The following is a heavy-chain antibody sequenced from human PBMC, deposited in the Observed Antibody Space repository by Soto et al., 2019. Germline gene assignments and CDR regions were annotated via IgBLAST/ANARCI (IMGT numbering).Heavy chain of an antibody. CDR3: ARANYYDSSGYFPRGYYFDY. CDR1: GGSISSGGYY. J-gene: IGHJ4*02. D-gene: IGHD3-22*01. CDR2: IYYSGST. V-gene: IGHV4-31*03. Sequence: SETLSLTCTVSGGSISSGGYYWSWIRQHPGKGLEWIGYIYYSGSTYYNPSLKSRVTISVDTSKNQFSLKLSSVTAADTAVYYCARANYYDSSGYFPRGYYFDYWGQGTLVTVSS.